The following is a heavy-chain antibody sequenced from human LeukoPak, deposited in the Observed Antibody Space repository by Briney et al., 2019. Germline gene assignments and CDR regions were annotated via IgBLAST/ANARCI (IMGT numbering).Heavy chain of an antibody. CDR3: ARHTDCGSSFNY. CDR1: GGSISSYY. J-gene: IGHJ4*02. D-gene: IGHD6-13*01. V-gene: IGHV4-59*01. CDR2: FYYSGST. Sequence: PSETLSLTCTVSGGSISSYYWSWIRQPPGKALEWIGYFYYSGSTNYTPSLKRRVTISVDKSKNQFSLKMSSVTAADTAVYYCARHTDCGSSFNYWGQGTLVTVSS.